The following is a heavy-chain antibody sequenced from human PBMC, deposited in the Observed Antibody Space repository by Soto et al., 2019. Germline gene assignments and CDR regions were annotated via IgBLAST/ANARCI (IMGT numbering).Heavy chain of an antibody. V-gene: IGHV4-59*01. D-gene: IGHD3-22*01. J-gene: IGHJ6*02. CDR2: IYYTGST. CDR3: ARDPLRTYDFDSRGYSYGLDV. Sequence: SETLSLTCTVSGGSISSYYWSWIRQPPGKGLEWIAYIYYTGSTNYNPSLKSRVTISVDTSKNQFSLKLSSVSAADTAVYYCARDPLRTYDFDSRGYSYGLDVWGQGTTVTVSS. CDR1: GGSISSYY.